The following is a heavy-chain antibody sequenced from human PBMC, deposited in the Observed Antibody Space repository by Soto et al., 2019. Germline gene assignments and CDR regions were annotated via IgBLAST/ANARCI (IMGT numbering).Heavy chain of an antibody. CDR1: RDTFSKYA. CDR3: ARGETYLGV. D-gene: IGHD3-16*01. Sequence: QVQLVQSGAEVKKPGSSGKVSCKASRDTFSKYAFNWVRQAPGQGLEWMGWIIPIFDSRNYAEKFQGRVTITADESTSTAYMELRSLRFEDTAVYYCARGETYLGVWGQGTTVTVPS. CDR2: IIPIFDSR. V-gene: IGHV1-69*01. J-gene: IGHJ6*02.